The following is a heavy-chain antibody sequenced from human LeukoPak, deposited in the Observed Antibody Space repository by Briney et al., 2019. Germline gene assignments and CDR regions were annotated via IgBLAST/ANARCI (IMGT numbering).Heavy chain of an antibody. D-gene: IGHD6-25*01. J-gene: IGHJ4*02. CDR3: AKDTSASAQYYFDY. V-gene: IGHV3-30*04. CDR1: GFTFSSYA. CDR2: ISTDGKDK. Sequence: GGSLRLSCAASGFTFSSYAMHWVRQAPGRGLEGVAVISTDGKDKHYTDSVKGRFTISRDNSKNTLYLQMNSLSAEDTAVYYCAKDTSASAQYYFDYWGQGTLVTVSS.